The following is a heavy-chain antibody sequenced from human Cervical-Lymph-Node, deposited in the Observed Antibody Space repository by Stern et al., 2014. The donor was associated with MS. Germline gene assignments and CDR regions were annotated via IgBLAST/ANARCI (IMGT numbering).Heavy chain of an antibody. D-gene: IGHD7-27*01. CDR1: GFTFSSSA. J-gene: IGHJ4*02. Sequence: MHLVESGGGVVQLGRSLRLSCAASGFTFSSSAMHWVRQAPGTGLVWGAFISYDGSEEYYADSVKGRFTISRDNSKNTRFLQMNSLRAEDTAVFYCAKEPARLGYFDYWGQGALVTVSS. V-gene: IGHV3-30*18. CDR2: ISYDGSEE. CDR3: AKEPARLGYFDY.